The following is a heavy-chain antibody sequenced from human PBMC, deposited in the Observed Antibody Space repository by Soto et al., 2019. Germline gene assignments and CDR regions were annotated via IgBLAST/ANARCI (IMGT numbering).Heavy chain of an antibody. J-gene: IGHJ6*02. CDR2: MNPINGAT. CDR1: GYDFTAYD. CDR3: GRGPSPRAPAGGTPYYYAMDV. D-gene: IGHD6-13*01. V-gene: IGHV1-8*02. Sequence: GASVKVSCKASGYDFTAYDINWARQASGQGLEWMGWMNPINGATGTARRFQGRVSLSRNTATGTAYLELTSLRSDDTAVYYCGRGPSPRAPAGGTPYYYAMDVWGQGTTVTVS.